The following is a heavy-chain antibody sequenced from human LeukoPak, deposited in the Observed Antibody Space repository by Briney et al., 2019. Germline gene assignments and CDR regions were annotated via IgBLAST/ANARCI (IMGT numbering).Heavy chain of an antibody. D-gene: IGHD3-10*01. Sequence: PGGSLRLSCVASGFTFSSYYMSWVRQAPGKGLEWVSAISGSGGSTYYADSVKGRFTISRDNSKNTLYLQMNSLRAEDTAVYYCADVRGVISSSVDYWGQGTLVTVSS. CDR1: GFTFSSYY. J-gene: IGHJ4*02. CDR3: ADVRGVISSSVDY. CDR2: ISGSGGST. V-gene: IGHV3-23*01.